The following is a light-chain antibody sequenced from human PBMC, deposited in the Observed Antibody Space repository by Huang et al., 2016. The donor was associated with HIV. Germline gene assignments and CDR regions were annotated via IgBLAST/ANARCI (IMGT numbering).Light chain of an antibody. CDR3: QQSYSALWS. J-gene: IGKJ5*01. Sequence: IQMTQSPTSLSASVGDRVSIACRASQSISTYLNWYQQKPGKAPKLLISSASAMHSGVPSRFSGSGSGTDFTLTIRGLQLDDFATYYCQQSYSALWSFGPGTRL. V-gene: IGKV1-39*01. CDR1: QSISTY. CDR2: SAS.